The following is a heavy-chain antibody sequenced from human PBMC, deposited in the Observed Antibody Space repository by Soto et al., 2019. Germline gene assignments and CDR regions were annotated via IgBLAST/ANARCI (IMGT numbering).Heavy chain of an antibody. Sequence: EVQVVESGGTLVQPEGSLRLSCAAAGFTFTNYWMHWVLQAPGKGLVWVSRINGDGSNAFYADSVKGRFTISRDNAKNTVYLQMNSLRAEDTAIYYCARGIQYRYGMDVWGQGTTVTVSS. CDR1: GFTFTNYW. CDR2: INGDGSNA. CDR3: ARGIQYRYGMDV. J-gene: IGHJ6*02. V-gene: IGHV3-74*01. D-gene: IGHD4-4*01.